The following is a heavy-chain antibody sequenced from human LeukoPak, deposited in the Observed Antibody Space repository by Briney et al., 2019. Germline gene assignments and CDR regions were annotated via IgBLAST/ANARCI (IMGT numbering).Heavy chain of an antibody. Sequence: GGSLRLSCEASGFTFSNYGMNWVRQAPGKGLEWVGRIKSETDGGTTDYAAPVKGRFTISRDDSKNTLYLQMNSLKTEDSAVYYCTRDGSGTGFDHWGQGTLVTVSS. CDR1: GFTFSNYG. CDR2: IKSETDGGTT. J-gene: IGHJ4*02. CDR3: TRDGSGTGFDH. D-gene: IGHD1-26*01. V-gene: IGHV3-15*01.